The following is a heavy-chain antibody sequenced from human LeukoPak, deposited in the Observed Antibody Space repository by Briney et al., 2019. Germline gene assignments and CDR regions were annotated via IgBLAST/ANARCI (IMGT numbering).Heavy chain of an antibody. Sequence: PGGSLRLSCVGSGFTFSDYYLSWVRQAPGKGLEWISYISTTARTTYYADSVEGRFTISRDNANNSLFLQMNSLRAEDTAVYYCARDFPRGRHCSDTARSIRYYYYFGMDVWGHGTTVIVSS. J-gene: IGHJ6*02. CDR2: ISTTARTT. CDR3: ARDFPRGRHCSDTARSIRYYYYFGMDV. V-gene: IGHV3-11*01. CDR1: GFTFSDYY. D-gene: IGHD2-15*01.